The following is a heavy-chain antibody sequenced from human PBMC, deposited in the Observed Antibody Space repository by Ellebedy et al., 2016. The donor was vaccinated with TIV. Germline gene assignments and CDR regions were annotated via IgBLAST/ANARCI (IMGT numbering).Heavy chain of an antibody. V-gene: IGHV3-74*01. CDR2: IHGDVRGN. CDR3: ARGAVDHAFDI. CDR1: GFAFSSYW. D-gene: IGHD3-16*01. J-gene: IGHJ3*02. Sequence: GGSLRLXXAASGFAFSSYWMHWVRQAPGKGLEWVSRIHGDVRGNIYADSVRGRFTTSRDNAQNTLYLHMNSLRAENTAVYFCARGAVDHAFDIWGQGTMVTVSS.